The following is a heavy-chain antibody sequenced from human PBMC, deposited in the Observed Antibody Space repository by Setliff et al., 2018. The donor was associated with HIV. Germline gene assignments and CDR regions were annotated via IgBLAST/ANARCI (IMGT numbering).Heavy chain of an antibody. CDR2: INHDRTT. CDR3: ARGSRQLTSFGVVFKTNYYFMDV. CDR1: GGSFSGYY. J-gene: IGHJ6*03. D-gene: IGHD3-3*01. Sequence: KPSETLSLTCAVYGGSFSGYYWSWIRQPPWKGLEWIGEINHDRTTNYNPSLKSRVTISVDTSKNQFSLTLNSVTAADTAVYYCARGSRQLTSFGVVFKTNYYFMDVWGKGTADTVSS. V-gene: IGHV4-34*01.